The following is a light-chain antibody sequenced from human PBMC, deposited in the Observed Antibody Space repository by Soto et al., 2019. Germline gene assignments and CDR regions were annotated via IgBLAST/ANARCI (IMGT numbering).Light chain of an antibody. CDR2: EVT. J-gene: IGLJ1*01. CDR1: SSDIGRYNF. Sequence: QSVLTQPASVSGSPGQSITISCTGTSSDIGRYNFVSWYQQHPGKAPKLLVYEVTNRPSGVSNRFSGSKSGNTASLTIFGLHTEYEADYYCSSYTSVTTFVVFGTGTKVTVL. CDR3: SSYTSVTTFVV. V-gene: IGLV2-14*01.